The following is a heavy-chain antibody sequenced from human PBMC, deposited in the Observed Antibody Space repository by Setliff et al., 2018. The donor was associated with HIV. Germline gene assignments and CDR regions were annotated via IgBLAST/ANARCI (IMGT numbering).Heavy chain of an antibody. D-gene: IGHD7-27*01. Sequence: GASVKVSCKASGYTFTNYGISWVRQAPGQGLEWMGWISTYNGNKHYAQKLQGRVTITADESTSTAYMELSSLRSEDTAVYYCARVPNWGRVDYYYYYMDVWGKGTTVTVSS. CDR2: ISTYNGNK. J-gene: IGHJ6*03. CDR3: ARVPNWGRVDYYYYYMDV. CDR1: GYTFTNYG. V-gene: IGHV1-18*01.